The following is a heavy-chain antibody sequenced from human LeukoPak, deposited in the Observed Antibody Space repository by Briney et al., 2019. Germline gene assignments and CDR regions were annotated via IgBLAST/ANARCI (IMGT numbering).Heavy chain of an antibody. CDR3: AREANYVWGSYRHFDY. CDR1: GFTFSSYA. Sequence: GRSLRLSCAASGFTFSSYAMHWVRQAPGKGLEWVAVISYDGSNKYYADSVKGRFTISRDNSKNTLYLQMNSLRAEDTAVYNCAREANYVWGSYRHFDYWGQGTLVTVSS. D-gene: IGHD3-16*02. J-gene: IGHJ4*02. CDR2: ISYDGSNK. V-gene: IGHV3-30-3*01.